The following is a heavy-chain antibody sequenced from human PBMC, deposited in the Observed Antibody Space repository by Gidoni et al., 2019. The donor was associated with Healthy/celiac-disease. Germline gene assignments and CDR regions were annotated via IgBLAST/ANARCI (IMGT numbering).Heavy chain of an antibody. D-gene: IGHD2-15*01. V-gene: IGHV3-7*03. CDR2: IKQDGSEK. CDR1: GFTFSSYW. CDR3: ARDRYCSGGSCYYYGMDV. J-gene: IGHJ6*02. Sequence: EVQLVESGGGLVQPGGSLRLSCAASGFTFSSYWMSWVRQAPGKGLEWVANIKQDGSEKYYVDSVKGRFTISRDNAKNSLYLQMNSLRAEDTAVYYCARDRYCSGGSCYYYGMDVWGQGTTVTVSS.